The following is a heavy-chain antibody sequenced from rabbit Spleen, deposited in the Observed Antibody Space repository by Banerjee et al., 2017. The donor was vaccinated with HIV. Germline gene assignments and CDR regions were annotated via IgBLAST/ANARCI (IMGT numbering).Heavy chain of an antibody. CDR2: IAGSSSAFT. CDR3: ARDTSSSFSSYGMDL. Sequence: QSLEESGGDLVKPEGSLTLTCTASGFSFSSSDYMCWVRQAPGKGLEWISCIAGSSSAFTYSATWAKGRFTCSKTSSTTVTLQMTSLTAADTATYFCARDTSSSFSSYGMDLWGQGTLVTVS. CDR1: GFSFSSSDY. V-gene: IGHV1S40*01. D-gene: IGHD1-1*01. J-gene: IGHJ6*01.